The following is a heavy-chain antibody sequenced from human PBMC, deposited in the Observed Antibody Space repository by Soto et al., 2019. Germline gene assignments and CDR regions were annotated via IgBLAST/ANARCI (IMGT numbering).Heavy chain of an antibody. Sequence: QVQLVQSGAEVKTPGSSVKVACEASGGTFSSYAINWVRQAPGQGLEWMGRLIPMFGTTDYAQRFQGRVTFAAAESTNTASMEVNDLTSEDTAVYYCARAAVLAFTRLYDVDVWGQGTTVTVSS. V-gene: IGHV1-69*18. D-gene: IGHD6-25*01. J-gene: IGHJ6*02. CDR3: ARAAVLAFTRLYDVDV. CDR1: GGTFSSYA. CDR2: LIPMFGTT.